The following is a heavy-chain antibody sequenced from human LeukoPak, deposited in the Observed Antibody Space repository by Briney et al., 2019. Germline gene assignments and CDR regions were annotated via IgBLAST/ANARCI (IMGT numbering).Heavy chain of an antibody. V-gene: IGHV3-66*01. CDR2: IYSGGST. CDR3: GIAAPLYYYGMDV. J-gene: IGHJ6*02. D-gene: IGHD6-13*01. CDR1: GFTVSSNY. Sequence: AGGSLRLSCAASGFTVSSNYMSCVRQAPGKGLGWVSVIYSGGSTYYADSVKGRFTISRDNSKNTLYLQMNSLRAEDTAVCYCGIAAPLYYYGMDVWGQGTTVTVSS.